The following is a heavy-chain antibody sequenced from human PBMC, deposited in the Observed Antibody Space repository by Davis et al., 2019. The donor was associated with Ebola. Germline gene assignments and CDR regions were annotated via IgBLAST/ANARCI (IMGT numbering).Heavy chain of an antibody. CDR3: ARGRIVYYGSGSYYSRLYYYYGMDV. V-gene: IGHV4-34*01. CDR1: GGSFSGYY. D-gene: IGHD3-10*01. CDR2: IYHSGST. Sequence: SETLSLTCAVYGGSFSGYYWSWIRQPPGKGLEWIGEIYHSGSTNYNPSLKSRVTISVDTSKNQFSLKLSSVTAADTAVYYCARGRIVYYGSGSYYSRLYYYYGMDVWGQGTTVTVSS. J-gene: IGHJ6*02.